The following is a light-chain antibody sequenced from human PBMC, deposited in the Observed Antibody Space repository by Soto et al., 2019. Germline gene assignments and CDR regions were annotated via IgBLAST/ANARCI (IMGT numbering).Light chain of an antibody. CDR2: AAS. J-gene: IGKJ4*01. CDR1: QGISNY. Sequence: DIQMTQSPSSLSSSVGARVTITCRASQGISNYLAWYQQKPGKVPQLLIYAASKLLAGVPSRLSGSVSGTDVTLTISSLQPEDVATYYCQKYNSALLTFGGGTKVELK. CDR3: QKYNSALLT. V-gene: IGKV1-27*01.